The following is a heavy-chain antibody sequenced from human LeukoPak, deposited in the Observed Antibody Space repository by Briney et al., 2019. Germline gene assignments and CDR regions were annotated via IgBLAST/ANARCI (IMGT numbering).Heavy chain of an antibody. D-gene: IGHD3-22*01. Sequence: ASVKVSCKASGGTFSSYAISWVRQAPGQGLEWMGGIIPIFGTANYAQKFQGRVTITADESTSTAYMELSSLRSEDTAVYYCAREEDYYDSSGYYRHVMWFDPWGQGTLVTVSS. J-gene: IGHJ5*02. V-gene: IGHV1-69*13. CDR2: IIPIFGTA. CDR1: GGTFSSYA. CDR3: AREEDYYDSSGYYRHVMWFDP.